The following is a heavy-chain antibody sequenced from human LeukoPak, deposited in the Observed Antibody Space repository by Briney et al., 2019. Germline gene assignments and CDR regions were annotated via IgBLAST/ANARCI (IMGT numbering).Heavy chain of an antibody. D-gene: IGHD1-26*01. Sequence: SETLSLSCTVSGGSISSSSYYWAWIRQPPGKGLEWIGSISYSGSTYYNPSLESRVTISADTSKNQFSLKLSSVTAADTAVYYCARQGVGGTDYWAQGTLVTVSS. CDR1: GGSISSSSYY. J-gene: IGHJ4*02. CDR2: ISYSGST. V-gene: IGHV4-39*01. CDR3: ARQGVGGTDY.